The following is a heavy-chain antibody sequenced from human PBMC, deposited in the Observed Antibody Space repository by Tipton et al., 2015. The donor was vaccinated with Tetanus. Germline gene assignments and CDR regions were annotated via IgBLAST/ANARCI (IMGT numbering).Heavy chain of an antibody. CDR2: IYYSGST. D-gene: IGHD2-21*02. J-gene: IGHJ4*02. Sequence: TLSLTCTVSGGSISSSSYYWGWIRQPPGKGLEWIGSIYYSGSTYYNPSLKSRVTISVDTSKNQFSLKLSFVTAADTAVYYCAGTAAKDYWGQGTLVTVSS. V-gene: IGHV4-39*01. CDR3: AGTAAKDY. CDR1: GGSISSSSYY.